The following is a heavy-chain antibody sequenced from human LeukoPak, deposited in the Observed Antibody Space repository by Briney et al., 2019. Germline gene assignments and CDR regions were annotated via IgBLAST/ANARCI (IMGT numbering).Heavy chain of an antibody. Sequence: SETLSLTWAVYGGSFSGYYWSWIRQPPGKGLESIGEINHSGSTNYNPSLKSRVTISVDTSKNQFSLKLSSVTAADTAVYYCARVTHSSSSYLQRYMDVWGKGTTVTVSS. CDR1: GGSFSGYY. CDR3: ARVTHSSSSYLQRYMDV. D-gene: IGHD6-6*01. J-gene: IGHJ6*03. CDR2: INHSGST. V-gene: IGHV4-34*01.